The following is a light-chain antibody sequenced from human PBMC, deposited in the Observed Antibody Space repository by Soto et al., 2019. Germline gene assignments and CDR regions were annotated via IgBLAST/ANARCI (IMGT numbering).Light chain of an antibody. CDR1: SSDVGGYNY. J-gene: IGLJ2*01. CDR2: EVS. CDR3: SSCTSKNTLV. Sequence: QSALTQPASVSGSPGQSITISCTGTSSDVGGYNYVSWYRQHPGKATKLMIYEVSNRPSGVSNRFSGSKSGNTASLTISGLQTEDEADYYCSSCTSKNTLVFGGGTKLTVL. V-gene: IGLV2-14*01.